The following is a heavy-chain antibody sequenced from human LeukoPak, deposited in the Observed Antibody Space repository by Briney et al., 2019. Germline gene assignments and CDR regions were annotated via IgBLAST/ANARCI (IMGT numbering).Heavy chain of an antibody. CDR1: GGSISSGGYS. V-gene: IGHV4-30-4*07. J-gene: IGHJ3*02. Sequence: SETLSLTCAVSGGSISSGGYSWSWIRQTPGKGLEWIGYIYYSGSTYYNPSLKSRVTISVDTSKNQFSLKLSSVTAADTAVYYCAREGDRGAFDIWGQGTMVTVSS. CDR2: IYYSGST. CDR3: AREGDRGAFDI. D-gene: IGHD2-21*01.